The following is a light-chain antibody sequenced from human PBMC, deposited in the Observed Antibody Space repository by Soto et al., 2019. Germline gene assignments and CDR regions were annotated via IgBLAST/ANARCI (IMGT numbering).Light chain of an antibody. Sequence: DILMTQSPSSLSASVGDRVTITCRASQNIRGFLHWYQQKSGKAPRLLIYGTSHLASGVPSRFSGSGSGTDFTLTITGLQTEDSASYFCQQSFSNYLTFGGGTRVEVK. CDR1: QNIRGF. CDR2: GTS. CDR3: QQSFSNYLT. V-gene: IGKV1-39*01. J-gene: IGKJ4*01.